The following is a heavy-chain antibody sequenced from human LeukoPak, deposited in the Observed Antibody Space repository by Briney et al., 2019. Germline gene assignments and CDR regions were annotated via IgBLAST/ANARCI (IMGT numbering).Heavy chain of an antibody. D-gene: IGHD4-11*01. V-gene: IGHV3-30*18. CDR1: GFTFSSYG. J-gene: IGHJ4*02. Sequence: GVLRLSCAASGFTFSSYGMHWVRQAPGKGLEWVAVISYDGSNKYYADSVKGRFTISRDNSKNTLYLQMNSLRAEDTAVYYCAKAGYSNSFDYWGQGTLVTVSS. CDR3: AKAGYSNSFDY. CDR2: ISYDGSNK.